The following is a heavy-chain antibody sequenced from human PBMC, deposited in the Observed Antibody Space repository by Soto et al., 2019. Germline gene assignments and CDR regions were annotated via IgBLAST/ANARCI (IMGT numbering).Heavy chain of an antibody. D-gene: IGHD3-16*02. CDR3: ARDSRSLSGLHYYYYYGMDV. J-gene: IGHJ6*02. CDR1: GFTFSSYS. CDR2: ISSSSSYI. Sequence: NPGGSLRLSCAASGFTFSSYSMNWVRQAPGKGLEWVSSISSSSSYIYYADSVKGRFTISRDNAKNSLYLQMNSLRAEDTAVYYCARDSRSLSGLHYYYYYGMDVWGQGTTVTVSS. V-gene: IGHV3-21*01.